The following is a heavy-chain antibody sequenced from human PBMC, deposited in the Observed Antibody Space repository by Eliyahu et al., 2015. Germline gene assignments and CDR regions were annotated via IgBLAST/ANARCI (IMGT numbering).Heavy chain of an antibody. J-gene: IGHJ6*02. V-gene: IGHV3-15*01. CDR2: IKSKTXGGTT. Sequence: EVQLVESGGGLVKPGGSLRLSCAASGFPFSNAWXXWGRXAPGXGREWVGRIKSKTXGGTTDYAAPVKGRFTISRDDSKNTLYLQMNSLKTEDTAVYYCTTDHPWEGLLWFGEPISTPPNAYGMDVWGQGTTVTVSS. D-gene: IGHD3-10*01. CDR3: TTDHPWEGLLWFGEPISTPPNAYGMDV. CDR1: GFPFSNAW.